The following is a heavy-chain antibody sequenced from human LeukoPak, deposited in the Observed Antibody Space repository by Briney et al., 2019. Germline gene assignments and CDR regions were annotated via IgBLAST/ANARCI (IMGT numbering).Heavy chain of an antibody. D-gene: IGHD3-10*01. CDR2: INPNSGGT. J-gene: IGHJ5*02. Sequence: ASVKVSCKASGYTFTGYYMHWVRQAPGQGLEWMGWINPNSGGTNYAQKFQGRVTMTRDTSISTAYMELSRLRSDDTAVYYCAHLDITMVRGVIISWGQGTLVTVSS. CDR1: GYTFTGYY. V-gene: IGHV1-2*02. CDR3: AHLDITMVRGVIIS.